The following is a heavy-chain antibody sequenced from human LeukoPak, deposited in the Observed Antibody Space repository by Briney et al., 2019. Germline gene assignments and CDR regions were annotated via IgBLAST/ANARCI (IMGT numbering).Heavy chain of an antibody. CDR1: GFTFSSAW. Sequence: GGSLRLSCAASGFTFSSAWMSWVRQSPEKGLEWVGRIKSKADGGTTDYAAPVRGRFTISRDNAKNSLYLQMNSLRAEDTAAYYCAPDRYCSSTSCLLPNWFEPWGQGTLVTVSS. CDR2: IKSKADGGTT. J-gene: IGHJ5*02. V-gene: IGHV3-15*01. D-gene: IGHD2-2*01. CDR3: APDRYCSSTSCLLPNWFEP.